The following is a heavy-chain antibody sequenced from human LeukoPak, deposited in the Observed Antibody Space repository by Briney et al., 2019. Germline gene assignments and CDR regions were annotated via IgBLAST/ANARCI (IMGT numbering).Heavy chain of an antibody. CDR3: ARGGRMVRGVIGN. D-gene: IGHD3-10*01. CDR1: GGSFSGSY. J-gene: IGHJ4*02. CDR2: INHSGST. Sequence: SETLSLTCAVYGGSFSGSYWSWSRHPPGKGLEWIGEINHSGSTNYNPSLKSRVTISVDTSKNQFSLKLSSVTAADTAVYYCARGGRMVRGVIGNWGQGTLVTVSS. V-gene: IGHV4-34*01.